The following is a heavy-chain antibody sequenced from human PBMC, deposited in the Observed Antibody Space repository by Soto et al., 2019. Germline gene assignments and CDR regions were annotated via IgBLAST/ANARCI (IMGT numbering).Heavy chain of an antibody. CDR1: GGSFSGYY. V-gene: IGHV4-34*01. CDR2: TNHSGST. CDR3: ARGLGYCSGGSCYGRGY. Sequence: QVQLQQWGAGLLKPSETLSLTCAVYGGSFSGYYWSWIRQPPGKGLEWIADTNHSGSTNYNPSLKSRVTISVDTSKNQCSLKLSSVTAADTAVYYCARGLGYCSGGSCYGRGYWGQGTLVTVSS. D-gene: IGHD2-15*01. J-gene: IGHJ4*02.